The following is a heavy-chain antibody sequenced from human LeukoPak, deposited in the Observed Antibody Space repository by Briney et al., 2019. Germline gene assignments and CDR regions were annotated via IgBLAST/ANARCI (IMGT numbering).Heavy chain of an antibody. J-gene: IGHJ5*02. CDR1: GGSISSGGYS. V-gene: IGHV4-30-4*07. D-gene: IGHD3-22*01. CDR3: ARAEYYSDSSGYYSGWFGP. Sequence: SSQTLSLTCAVSGGSISSGGYSWSWIRQPPGKGLEWIGYIYYSGSTYYNPSLKSRLTISVDTSKNQFSLKLSSVTAADTAVYYCARAEYYSDSSGYYSGWFGPWGQGTLVTVSS. CDR2: IYYSGST.